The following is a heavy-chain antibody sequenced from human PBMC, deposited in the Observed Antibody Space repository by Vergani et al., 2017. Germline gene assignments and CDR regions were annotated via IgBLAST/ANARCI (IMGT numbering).Heavy chain of an antibody. Sequence: QVQLQESGPGLVKPSQTLSLTCTVSGGSISSGGYYWSWIRQHPGKGLEWIGYIYYSGSTYYNPSLKSRVTISVDTSKNQFSLKLSSVTASDTAVYSCARDLAPDTAMGNDYYYGMDVWGQGTTVTVSS. CDR1: GGSISSGGYY. CDR2: IYYSGST. D-gene: IGHD5-18*01. J-gene: IGHJ6*02. V-gene: IGHV4-31*03. CDR3: ARDLAPDTAMGNDYYYGMDV.